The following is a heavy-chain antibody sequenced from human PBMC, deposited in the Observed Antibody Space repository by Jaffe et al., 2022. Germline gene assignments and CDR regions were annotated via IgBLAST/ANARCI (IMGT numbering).Heavy chain of an antibody. CDR2: IDWDDDK. CDR1: GFSLSTSGMC. D-gene: IGHD3-22*01. J-gene: IGHJ4*02. Sequence: QVTLRESGPALVKPTQTLTLTCTFSGFSLSTSGMCVSWVRQPPGKALEWLALIDWDDDKYYSTSLKTRLTISKDTSKNQVVLTMTNMDPVDTATYYCARMKNYYDSPREFDYWGQGTLVTVSS. V-gene: IGHV2-70*20. CDR3: ARMKNYYDSPREFDY.